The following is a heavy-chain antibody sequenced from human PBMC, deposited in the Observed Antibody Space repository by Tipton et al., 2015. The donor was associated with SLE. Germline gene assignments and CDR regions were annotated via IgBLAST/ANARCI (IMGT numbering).Heavy chain of an antibody. Sequence: TLSLTCTVSGGSISSGDYYWSWIRQPPGKGLEWIGYIYYTGSTYYNPSLKSRVTISVDTSKNEFSLSLTSVTAADTAVYYCAREGFWTKHFDYWGQGTLVTVSS. CDR1: GGSISSGDYY. V-gene: IGHV4-30-4*01. CDR3: AREGFWTKHFDY. J-gene: IGHJ4*02. D-gene: IGHD3/OR15-3a*01. CDR2: IYYTGST.